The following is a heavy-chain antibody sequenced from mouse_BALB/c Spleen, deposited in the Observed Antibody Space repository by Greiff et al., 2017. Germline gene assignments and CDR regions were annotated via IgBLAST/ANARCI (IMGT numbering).Heavy chain of an antibody. CDR3: ARRRGYDVVFAY. V-gene: IGHV3-8*02. J-gene: IGHJ3*01. D-gene: IGHD2-2*01. CDR2: ISYSGST. Sequence: EVKLQESGPSLVKPSQTLSLTCSVTGDSITSGYWNWIRKFPGNKLEYMGYISYSGSTYYNPSLKSRISITRDTSKNQYYLQLNSVTTEDTATYYCARRRGYDVVFAYWGQGTLVTVSA. CDR1: GDSITSGY.